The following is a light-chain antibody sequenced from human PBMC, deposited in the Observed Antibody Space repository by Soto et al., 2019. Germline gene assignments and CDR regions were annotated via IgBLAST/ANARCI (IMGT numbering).Light chain of an antibody. Sequence: EIVLTQSPGTLSLSPGERATLSCRASQSVSSSALAWYQQKPGQPPRLLIYDTSNRATGIPARFSGSRSGTDFTLTISSLEPEDVGVYFCHQRNKFGQGTRLEIK. CDR3: HQRNK. CDR2: DTS. CDR1: QSVSSSA. V-gene: IGKV3-11*01. J-gene: IGKJ5*01.